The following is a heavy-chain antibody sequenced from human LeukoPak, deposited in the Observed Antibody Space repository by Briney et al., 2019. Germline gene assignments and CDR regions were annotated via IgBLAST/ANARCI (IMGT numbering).Heavy chain of an antibody. CDR3: ARHLGCSGASCSGTPFDY. J-gene: IGHJ4*02. Sequence: SETLSLTCTVSGDSLSSSTYYWGWVRQPPGKGLQWIGTISYSGSTYYNPSLKSRVTISIDTSKNQFSLKLSSVTAADTAVYYCARHLGCSGASCSGTPFDYWGQGTLVTVSS. CDR1: GDSLSSSTYY. CDR2: ISYSGST. D-gene: IGHD2-15*01. V-gene: IGHV4-39*01.